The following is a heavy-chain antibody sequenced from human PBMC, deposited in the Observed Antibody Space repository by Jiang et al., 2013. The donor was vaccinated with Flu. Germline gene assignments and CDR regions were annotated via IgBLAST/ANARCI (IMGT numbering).Heavy chain of an antibody. Sequence: GTTDYAAPVKGRFTISRDDSKNTLYLQMNSLKTEDTAVYYCTTEGDCSSTSCQPYDYVWGSFGWGQGTLVTVSS. CDR2: GTT. D-gene: IGHD3-16*01. J-gene: IGHJ4*02. V-gene: IGHV3-15*01. CDR3: TTEGDCSSTSCQPYDYVWGSFG.